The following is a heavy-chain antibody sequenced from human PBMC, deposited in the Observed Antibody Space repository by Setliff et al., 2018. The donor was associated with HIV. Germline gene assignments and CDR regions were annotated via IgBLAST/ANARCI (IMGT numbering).Heavy chain of an antibody. V-gene: IGHV1-3*01. CDR3: ARDVGSVWHNWFDP. CDR1: GYTFTTYA. Sequence: ASVKVSCKASGYTFTTYAMHWVRQAPGQSLEWMGWINAGNGNTKYSLRFQDRVTLTRDTSATTAYMELNSLRSEDTAVYYCARDVGSVWHNWFDPWGQGTLVTVSS. CDR2: INAGNGNT. J-gene: IGHJ5*02. D-gene: IGHD6-19*01.